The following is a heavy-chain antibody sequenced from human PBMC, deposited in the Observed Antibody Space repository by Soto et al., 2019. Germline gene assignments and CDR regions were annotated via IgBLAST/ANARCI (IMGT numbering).Heavy chain of an antibody. V-gene: IGHV4-59*01. CDR2: IYYSGST. CDR3: ARDPDY. Sequence: SETPSLTCTVSGGSICSYYWSWIRQPPGKGLEWIGYIYYSGSTNYNPSLKSRVTISVDTSKNQFSLKLSSVTAADTAVYYCARDPDYWGQGTLVTVSS. J-gene: IGHJ4*02. CDR1: GGSICSYY.